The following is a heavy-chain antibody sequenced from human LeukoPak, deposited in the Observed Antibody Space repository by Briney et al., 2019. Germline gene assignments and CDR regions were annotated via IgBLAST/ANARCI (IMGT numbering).Heavy chain of an antibody. Sequence: GRSLRLSCAASGFTFSSYGMHCVRQAPGKGLEWVAVIWYDGSNKYYADSVKGRFTISRDNSKNPLYLQMNSLRAEDTAVYYCARGPGTMVRGVPGEYWGEGTLVTVSS. D-gene: IGHD3-10*01. V-gene: IGHV3-33*01. CDR2: IWYDGSNK. CDR1: GFTFSSYG. J-gene: IGHJ4*02. CDR3: ARGPGTMVRGVPGEY.